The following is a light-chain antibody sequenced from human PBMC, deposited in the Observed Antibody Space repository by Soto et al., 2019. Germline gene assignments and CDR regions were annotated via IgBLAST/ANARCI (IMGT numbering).Light chain of an antibody. CDR2: SAS. CDR3: QYYGSSPWT. J-gene: IGKJ1*01. CDR1: QSGNPYY. Sequence: EIVLTQSPGTLSLSPGERATLSCRASQSGNPYYLAWYQQKPGQAPRLLIYSASSRATGIPDRFSGSGSGTEFTLTISRLEPEDFVVYYCQYYGSSPWTFGQGTKVEIK. V-gene: IGKV3-20*01.